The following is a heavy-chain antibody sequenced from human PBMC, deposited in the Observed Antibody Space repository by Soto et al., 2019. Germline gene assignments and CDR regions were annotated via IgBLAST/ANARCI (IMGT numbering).Heavy chain of an antibody. D-gene: IGHD2-2*01. CDR1: GFTFSSYA. CDR2: ISGSGGST. Sequence: PGGSLRLSCAASGFTFSSYAMSWVRQAPGKGLEWVSAISGSGGSTYYADSVKGRFTISRDNSKNTLYLQMNSLRAEDTAVYYCAKVRYRGYCSSTSCQNYYYYGMDVWGQGTTVTVSS. J-gene: IGHJ6*02. V-gene: IGHV3-23*01. CDR3: AKVRYRGYCSSTSCQNYYYYGMDV.